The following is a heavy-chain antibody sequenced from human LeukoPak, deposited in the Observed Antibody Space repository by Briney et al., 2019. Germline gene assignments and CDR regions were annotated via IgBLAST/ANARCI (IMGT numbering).Heavy chain of an antibody. D-gene: IGHD4-23*01. CDR3: ARDYGANLGYAFDI. Sequence: SVKVSCKASGGTFSSYAISWVRQAPGQGLEWMGGIIPIFGTANYAQKFQGRVTITADKSTSTAYMELSSLRSEDTAVYYCARDYGANLGYAFDIWGQGTMVTVSS. CDR1: GGTFSSYA. J-gene: IGHJ3*02. CDR2: IIPIFGTA. V-gene: IGHV1-69*06.